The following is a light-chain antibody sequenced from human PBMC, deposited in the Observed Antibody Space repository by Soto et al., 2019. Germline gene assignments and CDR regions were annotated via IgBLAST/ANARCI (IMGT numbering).Light chain of an antibody. Sequence: QSALTQPPSASGSPGQSVTISCTGTSSDVGGYNYVSWYQQHPGKAPKLMIYEVTKRPSGVPDRFSGSKSGNTASLTVSGLQAEDEADYCCSSYALSNNIEVFGTGTQLTV. CDR2: EVT. J-gene: IGLJ1*01. CDR3: SSYALSNNIEV. CDR1: SSDVGGYNY. V-gene: IGLV2-8*01.